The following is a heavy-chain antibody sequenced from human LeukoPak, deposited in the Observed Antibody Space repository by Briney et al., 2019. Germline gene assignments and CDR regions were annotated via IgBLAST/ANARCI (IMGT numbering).Heavy chain of an antibody. CDR3: AADILTGYPEDYFDY. V-gene: IGHV3-53*01. D-gene: IGHD3-9*01. Sequence: GGSLRLSCAASGFTVSSNYMSWVRQAPGKGLGWVSVIYSGGSTYYADSVKGRSTISRDNSKNTLYLQMNSLRAEDTAVYYCAADILTGYPEDYFDYWGQGTLATVSS. CDR2: IYSGGST. CDR1: GFTVSSNY. J-gene: IGHJ4*02.